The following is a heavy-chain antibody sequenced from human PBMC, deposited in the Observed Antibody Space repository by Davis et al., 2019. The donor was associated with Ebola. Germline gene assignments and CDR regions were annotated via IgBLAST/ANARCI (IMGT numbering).Heavy chain of an antibody. CDR3: AKDQWEDNYWYFDH. V-gene: IGHV3-53*05. Sequence: GESLKISCEVSGFSVSGKYMSWVRQAPGKGPEWVAVFYTDERTYYADSVKGRFTVSRDNSENMLYLQMSTLRVEDTAVYYCAKDQWEDNYWYFDHWGRGTLVTVSS. J-gene: IGHJ2*01. CDR1: GFSVSGKY. CDR2: FYTDERT. D-gene: IGHD1-26*01.